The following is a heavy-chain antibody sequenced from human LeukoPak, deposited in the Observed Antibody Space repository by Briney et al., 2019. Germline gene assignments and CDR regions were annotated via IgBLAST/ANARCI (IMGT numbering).Heavy chain of an antibody. CDR1: GFTFSSYA. D-gene: IGHD3-9*01. CDR2: IKQDGSEK. CDR3: ARVGGYDILTGYYPEYYFDY. V-gene: IGHV3-7*03. J-gene: IGHJ4*02. Sequence: GGSLRLSCAASGFTFSSYAMHWVRQAPGKGLEWVANIKQDGSEKYYVDSVKGRFTISRDNAKNSLYLQMNSLRAEDTAVYYCARVGGYDILTGYYPEYYFDYWGQGTLVTVSS.